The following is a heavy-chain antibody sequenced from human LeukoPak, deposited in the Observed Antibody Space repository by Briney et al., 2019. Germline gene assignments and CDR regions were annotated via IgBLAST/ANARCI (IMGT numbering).Heavy chain of an antibody. Sequence: GASVKVSCKASGYTFTSYYMHWVRQAPGQGLEWMGIINPSGGSTSYAQKFQGRVTMTRDTSTSTVYMELSSLRSEDTAVYYCAAHIASSSWYSASDYWGQGTLVTVSS. CDR3: AAHIASSSWYSASDY. J-gene: IGHJ4*02. CDR2: INPSGGST. CDR1: GYTFTSYY. D-gene: IGHD6-13*01. V-gene: IGHV1-46*01.